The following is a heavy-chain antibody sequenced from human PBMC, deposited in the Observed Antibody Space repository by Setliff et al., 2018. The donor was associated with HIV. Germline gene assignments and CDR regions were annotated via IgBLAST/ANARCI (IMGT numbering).Heavy chain of an antibody. D-gene: IGHD6-13*01. CDR2: INHRGST. CDR1: GGSFADYY. Sequence: PSETLSLTCAVFGGSFADYYWIWISQPPGKGLEWIGEINHRGSTHYNPSLKSRFIIPVDTSKNQFSLKVNSITAADTAVYYCARGARLLAAYSDRCYYFYMAFWGKGTTVTVSS. V-gene: IGHV4-34*01. J-gene: IGHJ6*03. CDR3: ARGARLLAAYSDRCYYFYMAF.